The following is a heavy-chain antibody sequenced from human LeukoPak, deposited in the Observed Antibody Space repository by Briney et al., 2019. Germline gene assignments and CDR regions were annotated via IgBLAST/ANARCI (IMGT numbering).Heavy chain of an antibody. V-gene: IGHV4-59*08. CDR2: IYYSGST. D-gene: IGHD3-10*01. J-gene: IGHJ4*02. CDR1: GDSISSYY. Sequence: SETLSLTCTVSGDSISSYYWSWIRQPPGKGLEWIGYIYYSGSTNYNPSLKSRVTISVDTSKNQLSLKLRSVTAADTAVYYCARRAYDGSANYYFGYWGQGTLVTVSS. CDR3: ARRAYDGSANYYFGY.